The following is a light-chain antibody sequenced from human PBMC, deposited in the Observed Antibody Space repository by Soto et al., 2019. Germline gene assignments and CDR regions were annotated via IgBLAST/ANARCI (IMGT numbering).Light chain of an antibody. CDR3: CSYARSSKYV. J-gene: IGLJ1*01. CDR2: EGN. Sequence: QSALTQPASVSGSPGQSITISCTGPSTDVGSYNLVSWYQRHPGKAPKLIIFEGNKRPSGVSNRFSGSKSASTASLTISGLQAEDEADYYCCSYARSSKYVFGTGTKLTVL. V-gene: IGLV2-23*01. CDR1: STDVGSYNL.